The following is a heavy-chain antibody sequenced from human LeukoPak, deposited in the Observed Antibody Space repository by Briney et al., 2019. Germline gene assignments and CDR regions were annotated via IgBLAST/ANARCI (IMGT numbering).Heavy chain of an antibody. CDR1: GGTFSSYA. CDR3: ATMDIVVVPAAHTSVGD. J-gene: IGHJ4*02. Sequence: SVKVSCKASGGTFSSYAISWVRQAPGQGLEWMGGIIPIFGTANYAQKFQGRVTITADEYTSTAYMELSSLRSEDTAVYYCATMDIVVVPAAHTSVGDWGQGTLVTVSS. D-gene: IGHD2-2*03. V-gene: IGHV1-69*13. CDR2: IIPIFGTA.